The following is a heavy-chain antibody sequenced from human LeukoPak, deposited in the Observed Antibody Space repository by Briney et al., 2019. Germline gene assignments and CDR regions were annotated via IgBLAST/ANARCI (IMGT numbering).Heavy chain of an antibody. CDR1: GGSISSGSYC. CDR2: IYTSGST. CDR3: ARMIAADGTLDY. D-gene: IGHD6-13*01. J-gene: IGHJ4*02. Sequence: SQTLSLTCTVSGGSISSGSYCWNWIRQPAGKGLEWIGRIYTSGSTNYNPSLKSRVTISVDTSKNQFSLRLSSVTAADTAVYYCARMIAADGTLDYWGQGSLVTVSS. V-gene: IGHV4-61*02.